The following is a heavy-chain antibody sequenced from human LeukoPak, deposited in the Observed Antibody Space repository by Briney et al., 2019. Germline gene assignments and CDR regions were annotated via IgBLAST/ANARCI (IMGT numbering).Heavy chain of an antibody. V-gene: IGHV3-7*01. D-gene: IGHD2-21*01. Sequence: GGSLRLSCAASGFTFSNYWMSWVRQAPGKGLEWVANIKQDGSEEYYVDSVKGRFTISRDNAKNSLDLKVNSLRAEDTAVYYCVRDQPGPYFDYWGQGTLVTVSS. J-gene: IGHJ4*02. CDR3: VRDQPGPYFDY. CDR2: IKQDGSEE. CDR1: GFTFSNYW.